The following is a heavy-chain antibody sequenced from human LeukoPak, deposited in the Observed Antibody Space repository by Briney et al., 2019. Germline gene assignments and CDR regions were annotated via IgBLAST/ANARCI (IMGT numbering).Heavy chain of an antibody. CDR2: ISWNSGSI. Sequence: SLRLSCAASGFTFSSYAMSWVRQAPGKGLEWVSGISWNSGSIGYADSVKGRFTISRDNAKNSLYLQMNSLRAEDTALYYCAKDMGSGAYCGGDCHATMGYWGQGTLVTVSS. CDR1: GFTFSSYA. D-gene: IGHD2-21*02. CDR3: AKDMGSGAYCGGDCHATMGY. J-gene: IGHJ4*02. V-gene: IGHV3-9*01.